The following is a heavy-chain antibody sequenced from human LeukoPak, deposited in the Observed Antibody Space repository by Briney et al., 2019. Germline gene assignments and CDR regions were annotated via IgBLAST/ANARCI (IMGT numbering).Heavy chain of an antibody. CDR3: AKSQGYSQGFDY. D-gene: IGHD5-18*01. Sequence: GGSLRLSCAASGFTFSSYAMNWVRQAPGKGLEWVSAISGSGDSTYYTDSVKGRFTISRDNSKNTLYLQMNNLRTEDTAVYYCAKSQGYSQGFDYWGQGTLVTVSS. V-gene: IGHV3-23*01. J-gene: IGHJ4*02. CDR1: GFTFSSYA. CDR2: ISGSGDST.